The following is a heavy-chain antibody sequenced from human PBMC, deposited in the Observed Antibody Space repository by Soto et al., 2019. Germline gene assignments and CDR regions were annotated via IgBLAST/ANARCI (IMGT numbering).Heavy chain of an antibody. V-gene: IGHV3-23*01. Sequence: EVQLLESGGGLVQPGGSLRLSCAASGFTFSSYAMSWVRQAPGKGLEWVSAISGSGGSTYYADSVKGRFTISRDNSKNTLYLQMNSLRAEDTAVYYCAKTSGYYWEHYYYGMDVWGQGTTVTVSS. CDR2: ISGSGGST. J-gene: IGHJ6*02. CDR3: AKTSGYYWEHYYYGMDV. D-gene: IGHD3-22*01. CDR1: GFTFSSYA.